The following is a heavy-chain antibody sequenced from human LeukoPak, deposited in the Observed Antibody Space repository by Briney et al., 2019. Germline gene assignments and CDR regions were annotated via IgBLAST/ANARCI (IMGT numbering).Heavy chain of an antibody. J-gene: IGHJ3*02. CDR2: IYYSGST. D-gene: IGHD4-11*01. CDR3: ARVTKTTRGPVRAFDI. V-gene: IGHV4-59*01. CDR1: GGSISSYY. Sequence: PSETLSLTCTVSGGSISSYYWSWIRQPPGKGLEWIGYIYYSGSTNHNPSLKSRVTISVDTSKNQFSLKLSSVTAADTAVYYCARVTKTTRGPVRAFDIWGQGTMVTVSS.